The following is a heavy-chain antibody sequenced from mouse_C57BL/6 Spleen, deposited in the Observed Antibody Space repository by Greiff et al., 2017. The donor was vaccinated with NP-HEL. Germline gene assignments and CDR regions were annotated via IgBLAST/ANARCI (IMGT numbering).Heavy chain of an antibody. D-gene: IGHD1-1*02. Sequence: EVQRVESGGGLVQPGGSMKLSCAASGFTFSDAWMDWVRQSPEKGLEWVAEIRNKANNHATYYAESVKGRFTISRDDSKSSVYLQMNSLRAEDTGIYYCTRLVARAMDYWGQGTSVTVSS. J-gene: IGHJ4*01. CDR2: IRNKANNHAT. V-gene: IGHV6-6*01. CDR3: TRLVARAMDY. CDR1: GFTFSDAW.